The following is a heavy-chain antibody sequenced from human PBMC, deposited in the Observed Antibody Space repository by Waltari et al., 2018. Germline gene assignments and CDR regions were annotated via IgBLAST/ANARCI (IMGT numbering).Heavy chain of an antibody. CDR1: GYTFTSYA. V-gene: IGHV1-3*01. Sequence: QVQLVQSGAEVKKPGASVKVSCKASGYTFTSYAMHWVRQAPGQRLEWMGWINAGNGNTKYSQKFQGRVTITRDTSASTAYMELSSLRSEDTAVYYCARASIAVAGRAEPWGQGTLVTVSS. J-gene: IGHJ5*02. CDR3: ARASIAVAGRAEP. CDR2: INAGNGNT. D-gene: IGHD6-19*01.